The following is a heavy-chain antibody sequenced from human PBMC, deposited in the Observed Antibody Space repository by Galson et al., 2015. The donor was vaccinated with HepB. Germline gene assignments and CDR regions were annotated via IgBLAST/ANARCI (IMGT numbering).Heavy chain of an antibody. CDR1: GLTFSSFA. Sequence: SLRLSCAASGLTFSSFAMTWVRQAPGKGLEWVSTIIGSGGRTYYADSVRGRFTISRDNSKDTLYLQMNSLRADDTAIYFCAKLKGWEVANYCMDVWGRGTTVIVS. J-gene: IGHJ6*03. V-gene: IGHV3-23*01. CDR2: IIGSGGRT. D-gene: IGHD5-24*01. CDR3: AKLKGWEVANYCMDV.